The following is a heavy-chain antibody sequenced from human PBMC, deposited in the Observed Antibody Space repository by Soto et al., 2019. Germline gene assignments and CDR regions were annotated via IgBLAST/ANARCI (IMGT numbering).Heavy chain of an antibody. CDR1: GGTFSSYA. Sequence: QVQLVQSGAEVKKPGSSVKVSCKASGGTFSSYAISWVRQAPGQGLEWMGGIIPIFGTANYAQKFQGRVTITADEATSTAYMELSSLRSEDTAVYYCARGDSSGYYYHVNHFQHWGQGTLVTVSS. V-gene: IGHV1-69*01. CDR3: ARGDSSGYYYHVNHFQH. J-gene: IGHJ1*01. D-gene: IGHD3-22*01. CDR2: IIPIFGTA.